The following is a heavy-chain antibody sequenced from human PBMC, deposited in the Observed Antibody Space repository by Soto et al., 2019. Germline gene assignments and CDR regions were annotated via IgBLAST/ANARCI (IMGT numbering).Heavy chain of an antibody. CDR2: IKQDGSEN. V-gene: IGHV3-7*05. D-gene: IGHD2-15*01. CDR3: ARVRLGIVVVVAASGMDV. CDR1: GFTFSSYW. Sequence: EVQLVESGGGLVQPGGSLRLSCAASGFTFSSYWMSWVRQAPGKGLEWVANIKQDGSENYYVDSVKGRFTISRDNAKNSLYLQMNSLRAEDTAVYYCARVRLGIVVVVAASGMDVWGQGTTVTVSS. J-gene: IGHJ6*02.